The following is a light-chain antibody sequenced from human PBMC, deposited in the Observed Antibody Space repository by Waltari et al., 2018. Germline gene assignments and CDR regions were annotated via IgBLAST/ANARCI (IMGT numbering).Light chain of an antibody. Sequence: QSALTQPASVSGSPGQSITIPCTGTSSDVGGYNFFSWYQQEPGKAPKVMIFDVSKRPSGVSDRFSGSKSGNTASLTISGLQAEDEADYYVSSYTGGSTFVLFGGGTKLTVL. CDR1: SSDVGGYNF. CDR3: SSYTGGSTFVL. V-gene: IGLV2-14*01. CDR2: DVS. J-gene: IGLJ2*01.